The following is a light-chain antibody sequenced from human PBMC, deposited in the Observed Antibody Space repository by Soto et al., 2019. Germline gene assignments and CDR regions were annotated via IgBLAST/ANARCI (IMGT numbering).Light chain of an antibody. CDR3: QQYNSWT. CDR1: QSISSW. V-gene: IGKV1-5*03. CDR2: KAS. J-gene: IGKJ1*01. Sequence: DIPMTQSPSTLSASVGDRVTITCRASQSISSWLAWYQQKPGKAPKLLIYKASSLESGVPSRFSGSGSGTEFTLTISSLQPDDFETYYCQQYNSWTFGQGTKVEIK.